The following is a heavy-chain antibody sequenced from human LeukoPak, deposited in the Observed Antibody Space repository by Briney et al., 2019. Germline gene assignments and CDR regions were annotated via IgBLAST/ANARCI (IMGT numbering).Heavy chain of an antibody. CDR2: INPNSGGT. V-gene: IGHV1-2*02. D-gene: IGHD6-19*01. Sequence: ASVKVSCKASGYTFTGYYMHWVRQAPGQGLEWMGWINPNSGGTNYAQKFQGRVTMTRDTSISTAYMELSRLRSDDTAVYYCARDRGAVAGTALAWPGNWFDPWGQGTLVTVSS. CDR1: GYTFTGYY. CDR3: ARDRGAVAGTALAWPGNWFDP. J-gene: IGHJ5*02.